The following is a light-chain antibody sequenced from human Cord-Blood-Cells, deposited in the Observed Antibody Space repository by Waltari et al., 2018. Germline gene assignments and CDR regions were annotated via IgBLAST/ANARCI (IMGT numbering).Light chain of an antibody. CDR3: QQYNSYSYT. CDR1: QSISSW. V-gene: IGKV1-5*03. CDR2: KAS. Sequence: DIQMTQSPSTLSASVGDRVTITCRASQSISSWLVWYQQKPGKAPKLLIYKASSLESGVPSRCSGSGSGTEFTLTISSLQPDDFATYYCQQYNSYSYTFGQGTKLEIK. J-gene: IGKJ2*01.